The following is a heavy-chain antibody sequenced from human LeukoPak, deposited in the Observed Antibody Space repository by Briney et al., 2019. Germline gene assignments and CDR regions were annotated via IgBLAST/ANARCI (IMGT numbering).Heavy chain of an antibody. J-gene: IGHJ4*02. V-gene: IGHV1-24*01. CDR3: ARAYGSGSYTLLFFDY. CDR1: GYTLTELS. Sequence: ASVKVSCKVSGYTLTELSMHWVRQAPGKGLEWMGGFDPEDGETIYAQKFQGRVTMTRDTSTSTVYMELSSLRSEDTAVYYCARAYGSGSYTLLFFDYWGQGTLVTVSS. D-gene: IGHD3-10*01. CDR2: FDPEDGET.